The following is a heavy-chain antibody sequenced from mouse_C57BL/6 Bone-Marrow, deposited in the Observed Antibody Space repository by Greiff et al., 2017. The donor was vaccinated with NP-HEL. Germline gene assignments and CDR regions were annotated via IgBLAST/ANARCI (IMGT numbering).Heavy chain of an antibody. J-gene: IGHJ1*03. CDR3: ARMRYYYGSSYGWYFDV. CDR1: GFSLSTFGMG. D-gene: IGHD1-1*01. V-gene: IGHV8-8*01. CDR2: IWWDDDK. Sequence: QVTLKECGPGILQPSQTLSLTCSFSGFSLSTFGMGVGWIRQPSGKGLEWLAHIWWDDDKYYNPALKSRLTISKDTSKNQVFLKIANVDTADTATYYCARMRYYYGSSYGWYFDVWGTGTTVTVSS.